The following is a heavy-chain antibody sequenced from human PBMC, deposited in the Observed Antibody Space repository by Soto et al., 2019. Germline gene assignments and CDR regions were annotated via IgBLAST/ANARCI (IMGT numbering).Heavy chain of an antibody. CDR1: GITISNYF. V-gene: IGHV3-30-3*01. CDR3: VAGDQCYAMGV. Sequence: QVQLVESVGGVVQPGRSLRVSCEASGITISNYFMYWVRQAPGKGLEWVAAISYDGSNKHYSDSVKGRFTISRDNSKNTLFLQMNSLRDEDTAVCYCVAGDQCYAMGVWGQGTTVAVSS. D-gene: IGHD2-2*01. J-gene: IGHJ6*02. CDR2: ISYDGSNK.